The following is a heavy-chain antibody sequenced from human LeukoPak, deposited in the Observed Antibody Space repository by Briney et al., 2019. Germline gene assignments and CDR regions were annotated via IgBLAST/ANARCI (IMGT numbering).Heavy chain of an antibody. CDR1: GGSISSSSYY. Sequence: PSETLSLTCTVSGGSISSSSYYWGWIRQPPGKGLECIGYIYYSGNTNYNPSLESRVTMSVDTSTNQFSLKLSSVTAADTAVYYCARVRYSSGWYDTDFDYWGQGTPVTVSS. V-gene: IGHV4-61*05. CDR2: IYYSGNT. D-gene: IGHD6-19*01. J-gene: IGHJ4*02. CDR3: ARVRYSSGWYDTDFDY.